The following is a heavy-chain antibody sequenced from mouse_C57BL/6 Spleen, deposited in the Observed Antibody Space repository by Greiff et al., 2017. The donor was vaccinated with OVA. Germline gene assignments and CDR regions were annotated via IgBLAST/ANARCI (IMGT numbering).Heavy chain of an antibody. V-gene: IGHV1-61*01. D-gene: IGHD1-1*01. CDR1: GYTFTSYW. J-gene: IGHJ2*01. CDR2: IYPSDSET. CDR3: AREGITTTFDY. Sequence: QVQLQQPGAELVRPGSSVKLSCKASGYTFTSYWMDWVKQRPGQGLEWIGNIYPSDSETHYNQKFKDKATLTVDKSSSTAYMQLSSLTSEDSAVYYCAREGITTTFDYWGQGTTLTVSS.